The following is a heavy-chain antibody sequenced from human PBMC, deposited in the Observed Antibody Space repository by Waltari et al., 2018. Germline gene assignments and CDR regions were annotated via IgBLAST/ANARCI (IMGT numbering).Heavy chain of an antibody. D-gene: IGHD3-22*01. V-gene: IGHV1-2*02. CDR3: ARGPLYYYDSSGYSPFDY. Sequence: QVQLVQSGAEVKKPGASVKVSCKASGYTFTGYYMHWVRQAPGQGLEWMGWLNPNSGGTNYAQKFQGRVTMTRDTSISTAYMELSRLRSDDTAVYYCARGPLYYYDSSGYSPFDYWGQGTLVTVSS. CDR2: LNPNSGGT. J-gene: IGHJ4*02. CDR1: GYTFTGYY.